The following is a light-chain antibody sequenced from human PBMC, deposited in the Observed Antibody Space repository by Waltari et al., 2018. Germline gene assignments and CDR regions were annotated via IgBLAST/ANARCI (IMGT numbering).Light chain of an antibody. Sequence: QSALTQPASVSGSPGQSLTISCPGTSSDVGGYNYVYWYQQHPGKAPKLMIYEVSNRPSGVSNRFSGSKSGNTASLTISGLQAEDEADYYCSSYTSSSTDVVFGGGTKLTVL. J-gene: IGLJ2*01. CDR3: SSYTSSSTDVV. CDR2: EVS. V-gene: IGLV2-14*01. CDR1: SSDVGGYNY.